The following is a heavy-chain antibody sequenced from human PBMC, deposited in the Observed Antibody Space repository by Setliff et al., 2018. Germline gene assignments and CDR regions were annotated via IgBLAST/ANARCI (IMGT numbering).Heavy chain of an antibody. CDR2: IYSSGRT. Sequence: TSETLSLTCTVSGGSISSYYWIWIRQPPGKVLEWIGYIYSSGRTNYNPSLKSRVTLSVDTSNNQFSLRLTSATAADTAIYYCARGLNTESWTPLYWSPGTRVTVSS. D-gene: IGHD2-15*01. CDR1: GGSISSYY. V-gene: IGHV4-4*08. CDR3: ARGLNTESWTPLY. J-gene: IGHJ4*02.